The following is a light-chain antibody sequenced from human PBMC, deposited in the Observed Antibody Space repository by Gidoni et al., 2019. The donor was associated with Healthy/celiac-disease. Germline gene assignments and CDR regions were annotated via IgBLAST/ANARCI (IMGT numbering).Light chain of an antibody. Sequence: SYELTQPRPVSVSPGQTARITCSGDALPKHYAYLYQQKPGQAPVLVIYKDSEKPSGILERFSGSSSGTTVTLTISGVQAEDEADYYFQSADSSGTGVFGVGTKLTVL. V-gene: IGLV3-25*03. J-gene: IGLJ2*01. CDR1: ALPKHY. CDR3: QSADSSGTGV. CDR2: KDS.